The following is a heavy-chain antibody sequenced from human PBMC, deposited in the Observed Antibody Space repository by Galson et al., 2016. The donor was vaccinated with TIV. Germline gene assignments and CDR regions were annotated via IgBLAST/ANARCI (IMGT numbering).Heavy chain of an antibody. CDR3: ARNRKTIDY. D-gene: IGHD2/OR15-2a*01. CDR2: ISGYNENT. Sequence: SVKVSCKATGYSFTSYGVSWVRQAPGQGFEWMGWISGYNENTYYGQKFQDRVTMTKDTSTSTAYLEMKRLTSDDTAVYYCARNRKTIDYWGQGTLVTVSS. CDR1: GYSFTSYG. J-gene: IGHJ4*02. V-gene: IGHV1-18*01.